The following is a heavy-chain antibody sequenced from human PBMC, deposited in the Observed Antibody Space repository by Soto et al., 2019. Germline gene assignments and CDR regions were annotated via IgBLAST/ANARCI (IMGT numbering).Heavy chain of an antibody. CDR2: IFPGDSDT. CDR1: GYTFTNYW. J-gene: IGHJ4*02. V-gene: IGHV5-51*01. CDR3: VRPNFGALTHFDF. D-gene: IGHD3-16*01. Sequence: GESLKIACKAIGYTFTNYWIGWVRQTPGKGLEWMGIIFPGDSDTRYNPSFEGQVTVSADESISTAYLQWNTLKASDTAMYYCVRPNFGALTHFDFWGQGTPVTVPS.